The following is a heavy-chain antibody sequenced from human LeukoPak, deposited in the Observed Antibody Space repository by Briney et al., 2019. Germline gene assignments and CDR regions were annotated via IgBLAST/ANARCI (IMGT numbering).Heavy chain of an antibody. J-gene: IGHJ4*02. CDR2: IYYSGNT. D-gene: IGHD2-8*01. V-gene: IGHV4-59*08. CDR1: GVSISSYC. Sequence: SETLSLTCTVSGVSISSYCWSWIRQSPGKGLEWIGYIYYSGNTNYNPSLKSRVTISVDTSKNQFSLRLTSVTAADTAVYYCARRPPNGGYDYWGQGTLVTVSS. CDR3: ARRPPNGGYDY.